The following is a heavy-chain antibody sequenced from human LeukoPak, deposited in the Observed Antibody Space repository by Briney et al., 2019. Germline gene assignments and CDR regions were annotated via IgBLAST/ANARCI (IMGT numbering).Heavy chain of an antibody. CDR3: ARTLLRSGYYMDV. Sequence: SETLSLTCTVSGGSISSSSYYWGWGRQAPGKGLEWDGSNYYSGSTYYNPSLKSRVTISVATSKNQFSLNLSSVTAADTAVYYCARTLLRSGYYMDVWGKGTTVTISS. CDR2: NYYSGST. J-gene: IGHJ6*03. V-gene: IGHV4-39*01. D-gene: IGHD4-17*01. CDR1: GGSISSSSYY.